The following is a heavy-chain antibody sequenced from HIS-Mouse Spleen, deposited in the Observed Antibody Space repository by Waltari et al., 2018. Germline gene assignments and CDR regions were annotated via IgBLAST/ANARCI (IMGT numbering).Heavy chain of an antibody. J-gene: IGHJ4*02. Sequence: QVQLVQSGAEVKKPGASVKVSCKASGDPFTAYYIHWVRQAPGQGLEWMGWINPNSGGTNYAQKFQGRVTMTRDTSISTAYMELSRLRSDDTAVYYCARVSSGGSDFDYWGQGTLVTVSS. CDR1: GDPFTAYY. D-gene: IGHD3-16*01. CDR3: ARVSSGGSDFDY. V-gene: IGHV1-2*02. CDR2: INPNSGGT.